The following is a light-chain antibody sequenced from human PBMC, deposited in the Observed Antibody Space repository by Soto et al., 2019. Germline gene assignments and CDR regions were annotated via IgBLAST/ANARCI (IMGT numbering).Light chain of an antibody. J-gene: IGKJ1*01. Sequence: DVVMTQTPLSLSVAPGQPASISCKSSQSLLHITGETFLFWYLQKPGQSPQLLIYEVSTRVSGVPDRFSGSGSGTDFTLIVSRLEPEDFAVYYCQVYGSSLPTFGQGTKVDIK. V-gene: IGKV2-29*01. CDR3: QVYGSSLPT. CDR1: QSLLHITGETF. CDR2: EVS.